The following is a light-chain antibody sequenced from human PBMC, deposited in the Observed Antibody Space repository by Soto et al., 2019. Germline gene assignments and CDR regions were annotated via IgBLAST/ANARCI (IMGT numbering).Light chain of an antibody. J-gene: IGKJ4*01. CDR2: DAS. V-gene: IGKV3-11*01. Sequence: EIVLTQSPATLSLSPGERATLSCRASQSVSSYLAWYQQKPGQAPRLLIYDASNRATGIPGRFSGSGSGTDFTLNISSLEPEDFAVYYCQQRSNWPPLTFGGGTKVEIK. CDR3: QQRSNWPPLT. CDR1: QSVSSY.